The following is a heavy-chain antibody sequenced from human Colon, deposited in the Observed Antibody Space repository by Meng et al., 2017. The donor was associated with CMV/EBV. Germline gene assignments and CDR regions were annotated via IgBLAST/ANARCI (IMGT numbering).Heavy chain of an antibody. CDR1: AYTFPDYY. J-gene: IGHJ5*02. D-gene: IGHD1-1*01. CDR3: ARGGERGHQTLDP. V-gene: IGHV1-2*06. Sequence: KASAYTFPDYYTHWVLQAPVQGLEWMGRINPNSGGTGYAQKFQGRVTMTRDTSISTAYMDLSWLKSDDTAVYYCARGGERGHQTLDPWGQGALVTVSS. CDR2: INPNSGGT.